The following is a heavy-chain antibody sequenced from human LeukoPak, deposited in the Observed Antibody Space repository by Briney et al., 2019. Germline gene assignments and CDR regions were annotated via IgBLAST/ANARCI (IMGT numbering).Heavy chain of an antibody. D-gene: IGHD4-23*01. CDR3: TRFPTTVVSRRPGY. V-gene: IGHV3-49*03. Sequence: PGGSLRLSCTASGFTFGDYAVSWFRQAPGKGLEWVGFIRSKAYGGTTGYAASVKGRFTISRDDSKSIAYLQMNSLKTEDTAVYYCTRFPTTVVSRRPGYWGQGTLVTVSS. CDR2: IRSKAYGGTT. CDR1: GFTFGDYA. J-gene: IGHJ4*02.